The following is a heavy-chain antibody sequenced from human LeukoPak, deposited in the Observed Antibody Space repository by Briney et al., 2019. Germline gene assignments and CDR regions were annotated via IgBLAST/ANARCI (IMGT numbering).Heavy chain of an antibody. CDR1: GFTFSSYW. V-gene: IGHV3-74*01. J-gene: IGHJ4*02. CDR2: TNNDGRST. CDR3: ARGGPYSSSSWDY. Sequence: GGSLRLSCAASGFTFSSYWMHWVRQAPGKGLVWVSGTNNDGRSTRYADSVKGRFTISRDNAKNTLYLQMNSLRAEDTAVYYRARGGPYSSSSWDYWGQGTLVAVSS. D-gene: IGHD6-13*01.